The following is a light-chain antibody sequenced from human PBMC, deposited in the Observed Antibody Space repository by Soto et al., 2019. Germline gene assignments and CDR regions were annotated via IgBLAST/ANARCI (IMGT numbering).Light chain of an antibody. CDR2: AAS. CDR1: QGISNY. Sequence: DMQMTEYASSLYPSVRRIVNINCRASQGISNYLAWYQQKPGKVPKLLIYAASTLQSGVPSRFSGSGSGTDFTLTIRSLQPEDVATYYYQEYNSAPQTVAQGTQVDIK. J-gene: IGKJ1*01. CDR3: QEYNSAPQT. V-gene: IGKV1-27*01.